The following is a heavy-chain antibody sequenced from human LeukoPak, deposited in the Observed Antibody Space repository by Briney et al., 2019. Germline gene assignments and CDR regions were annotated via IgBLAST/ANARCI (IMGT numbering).Heavy chain of an antibody. D-gene: IGHD3-10*01. V-gene: IGHV4-39*07. CDR2: IYYTGNT. Sequence: SETLSLTCSVSGDSIIGYYWGWIRQPPGKGLERIGNIYYTGNTYYNSSPKSRVTISLDTSKNQFSLKVISMTAADTAAYYCTKSDGYGLIRICGRGTMVTVSS. J-gene: IGHJ3*02. CDR1: GDSIIGYY. CDR3: TKSDGYGLIRI.